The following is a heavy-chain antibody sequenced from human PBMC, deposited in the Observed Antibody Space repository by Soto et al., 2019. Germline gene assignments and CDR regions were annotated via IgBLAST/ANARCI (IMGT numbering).Heavy chain of an antibody. CDR1: GFTFSSHA. V-gene: IGHV3-21*01. D-gene: IGHD3-3*02. CDR3: ARDQPSIAYYFDS. CDR2: ITSSSTYI. J-gene: IGHJ4*02. Sequence: GGSLRLSCAASGFTFSSHAMSWVRQAPGKGLEWVSSITSSSTYIYYADSVEGRFTISRDNAKNSLYLQMNSLRAEDTAVYYCARDQPSIAYYFDSWGQGTLVTVSS.